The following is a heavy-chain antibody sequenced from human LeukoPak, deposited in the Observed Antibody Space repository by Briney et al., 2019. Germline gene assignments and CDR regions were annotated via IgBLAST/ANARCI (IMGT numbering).Heavy chain of an antibody. Sequence: GGSLRLSCAASGFTFSDYYMSGIRQAPGKGLDGVSYISSSGSTIYYADSVKGRFTLSRDNAKNSLYLQMNRLRAEDTAVYYCARVGDSSGYEFDYWGQGTLVTVSS. D-gene: IGHD3-22*01. CDR3: ARVGDSSGYEFDY. V-gene: IGHV3-11*01. J-gene: IGHJ4*02. CDR1: GFTFSDYY. CDR2: ISSSGSTI.